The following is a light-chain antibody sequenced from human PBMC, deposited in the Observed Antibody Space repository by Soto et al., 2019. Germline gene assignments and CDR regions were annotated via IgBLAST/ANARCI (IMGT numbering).Light chain of an antibody. CDR3: QQYAGWPRT. V-gene: IGKV3-15*01. CDR2: GAS. CDR1: QSIGTN. J-gene: IGKJ2*01. Sequence: ETVMTQSPATLSVSPGDRVTLSCRASQSIGTNLLWLQQSPGQPPRLLISGASDRVASVPDRFSGSGSGTDFTLTISGLQSEDCAVYYCQQYAGWPRTFGQGTKLEIK.